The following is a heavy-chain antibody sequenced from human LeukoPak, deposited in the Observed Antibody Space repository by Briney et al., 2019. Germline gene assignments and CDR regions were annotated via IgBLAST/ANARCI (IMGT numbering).Heavy chain of an antibody. D-gene: IGHD4-11*01. CDR3: ARVHSNYVWNWFDP. CDR1: GGSFSSYY. Sequence: PSETLSLTFTVSGGSFSSYYWSWIRQPPGKGLEWIGYIYYSGSTNYNPSLKSRVTISVDTSKNQFSLKLSSVTAADTAVYYCARVHSNYVWNWFDPWGQGTLVTVSS. J-gene: IGHJ5*02. V-gene: IGHV4-59*01. CDR2: IYYSGST.